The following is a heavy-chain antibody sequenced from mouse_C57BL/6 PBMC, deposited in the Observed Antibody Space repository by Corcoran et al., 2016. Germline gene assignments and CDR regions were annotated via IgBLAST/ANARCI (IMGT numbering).Heavy chain of an antibody. J-gene: IGHJ4*01. Sequence: QVQLQQSGPELVKPGASVKISCKASGYSFTSYYIHWVKQRPGQGLEWIGWIYPGSGNTKYNEKFKGKATLTADTSSSTAYMQLSSLTSEDSAVYYCARSQPYYYGSSSGAMDYWGQGTSVTVSS. D-gene: IGHD1-1*01. CDR2: IYPGSGNT. CDR3: ARSQPYYYGSSSGAMDY. V-gene: IGHV1-66*01. CDR1: GYSFTSYY.